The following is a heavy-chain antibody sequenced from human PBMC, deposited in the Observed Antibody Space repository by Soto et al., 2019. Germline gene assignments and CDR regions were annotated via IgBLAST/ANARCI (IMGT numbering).Heavy chain of an antibody. CDR1: GGSVGSGDFH. J-gene: IGHJ4*02. CDR2: VYSSGTT. CDR3: ARYLTGNTGCVFDY. D-gene: IGHD1-7*01. Sequence: PSETLSLTCAVSGGSVGSGDFHWSWIRQPPGKGLEWIGYVYSSGTTYYNPSLESRVTISLDTSKNQFSLKLSSMTAADTAVYYCARYLTGNTGCVFDYWGQGTLVTVSS. V-gene: IGHV4-30-4*08.